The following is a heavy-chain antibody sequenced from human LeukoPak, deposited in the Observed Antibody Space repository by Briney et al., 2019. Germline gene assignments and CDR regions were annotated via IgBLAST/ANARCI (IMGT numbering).Heavy chain of an antibody. Sequence: GGSLRLSCAASGFTFNNYGFHWVRQAPGKGREWVAVIWYDGSKTYYVDSVKGRFTISRDNSKNTVYLQMNRLRAEDTAMYYCARDGSGGAYAWFDPWGQGTLVTVSS. CDR3: ARDGSGGAYAWFDP. J-gene: IGHJ5*02. V-gene: IGHV3-33*01. CDR1: GFTFNNYG. D-gene: IGHD2-15*01. CDR2: IWYDGSKT.